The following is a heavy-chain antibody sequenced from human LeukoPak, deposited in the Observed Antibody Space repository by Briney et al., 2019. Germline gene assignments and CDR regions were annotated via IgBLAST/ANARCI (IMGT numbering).Heavy chain of an antibody. V-gene: IGHV3-23*01. CDR3: AKPNGYYDY. Sequence: GGSLRLSCAASGFTFSNNGMSWVRQSPGRGLEWVSGISGGGDTTYYAESVKGRFTISRDNSKSTLFLQMNSLTAEDTAVYYCAKPNGYYDYWGQGTLVAVSS. D-gene: IGHD3-22*01. J-gene: IGHJ4*02. CDR1: GFTFSNNG. CDR2: ISGGGDTT.